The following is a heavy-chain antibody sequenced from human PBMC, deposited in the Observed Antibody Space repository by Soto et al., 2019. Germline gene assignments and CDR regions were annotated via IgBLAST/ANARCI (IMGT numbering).Heavy chain of an antibody. Sequence: SVKVSCKASGGTFSSYAISWVRQAPGQGLEWMGGIIPIFGTANYAQKFQGRVTITADESTSTAYMELGSLRSEDTAVYYCASSRIAAAPLGYYGMDVWGQGTTVTVSS. CDR2: IIPIFGTA. J-gene: IGHJ6*02. D-gene: IGHD6-13*01. CDR1: GGTFSSYA. CDR3: ASSRIAAAPLGYYGMDV. V-gene: IGHV1-69*13.